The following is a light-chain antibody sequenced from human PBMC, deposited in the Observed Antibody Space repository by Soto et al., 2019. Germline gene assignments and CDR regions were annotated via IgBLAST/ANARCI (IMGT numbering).Light chain of an antibody. Sequence: DIWLTQSPVTLSLSPGERATITCRASQSVTSYLAWYQQKPGQAPRLLIYDASTRPTGIPARFSGSGSGTDFTLTISSLEPEDFAVYYCQQRSNLPPSYTFGQGTKLEIK. CDR1: QSVTSY. V-gene: IGKV3-11*01. CDR3: QQRSNLPPSYT. J-gene: IGKJ2*01. CDR2: DAS.